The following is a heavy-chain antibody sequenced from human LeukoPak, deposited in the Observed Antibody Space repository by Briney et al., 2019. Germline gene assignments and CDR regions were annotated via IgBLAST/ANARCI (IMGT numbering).Heavy chain of an antibody. CDR1: GFIFSAYA. D-gene: IGHD1-7*01. Sequence: GGSLRLSCAASGFIFSAYATNWVRQAPGKGLEWVSSITSSSSYIYYADSVKGRFTISRDNAKNSLYLQMNSLRAEDTAVYYCAREVNSGAWDYWGQGTLVTVSS. V-gene: IGHV3-21*01. CDR3: AREVNSGAWDY. J-gene: IGHJ4*02. CDR2: ITSSSSYI.